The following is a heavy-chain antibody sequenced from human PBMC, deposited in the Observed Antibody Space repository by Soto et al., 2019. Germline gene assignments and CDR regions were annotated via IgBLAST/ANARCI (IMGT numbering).Heavy chain of an antibody. V-gene: IGHV3-23*01. J-gene: IGHJ6*02. CDR3: AKSRNPYYYYYGMDV. CDR2: ISGSGGST. Sequence: GGSLRLSCAASGFTFSSYAMSWVRQAPGKGLEWVSAISGSGGSTYYADSVKGRFTISRDNSKNTLYLQMNSLRAEDTAVYYCAKSRNPYYYYYGMDVWGQGTTVTVSS. CDR1: GFTFSSYA.